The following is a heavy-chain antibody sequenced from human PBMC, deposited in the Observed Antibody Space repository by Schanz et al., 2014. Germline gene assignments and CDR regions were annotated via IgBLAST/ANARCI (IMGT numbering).Heavy chain of an antibody. CDR1: GFTLSNYA. V-gene: IGHV3-48*01. D-gene: IGHD2-15*01. CDR2: ISSSSSTR. Sequence: EVQLVESGGGLVQPGGSLRLSCAAPGFTLSNYAMHWVRQTPDKGLEWVSYISSSSSTRYYADSVKGRFTISRDNAKNSLFLQMNSLRAEDTAVYYCARDFLLEQLGYSHYYYAMDVWGQGTTVTGSS. CDR3: ARDFLLEQLGYSHYYYAMDV. J-gene: IGHJ6*02.